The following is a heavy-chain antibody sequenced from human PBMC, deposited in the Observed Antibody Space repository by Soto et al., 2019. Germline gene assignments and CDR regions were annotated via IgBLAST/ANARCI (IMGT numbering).Heavy chain of an antibody. CDR2: ISPSTSHI. CDR1: GFTFSSCT. V-gene: IGHV3-21*01. Sequence: GSLRLSCAVSGFTFSSCTMNWVRQAPGKGLEWVSSISPSTSHIYYTDSVKSRFTISRDNAKNSLFLQMNSLRAEDTAVYYCSGCSGGACHRNYGMDVWGQGTTVTVSS. D-gene: IGHD2-15*01. J-gene: IGHJ6*02. CDR3: SGCSGGACHRNYGMDV.